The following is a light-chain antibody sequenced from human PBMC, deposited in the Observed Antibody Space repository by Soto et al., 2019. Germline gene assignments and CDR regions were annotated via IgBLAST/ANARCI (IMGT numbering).Light chain of an antibody. CDR2: DAS. CDR3: QQYGSTPLT. V-gene: IGKV3-20*01. Sequence: EIVLTQSPDTLSLSPGERATLSCRASQSVSSNSLAWYQQKPGQAPRFLIYDASSRATGIPDRFSGSGSGTDFTLTISRLEPEDFAVYYCQQYGSTPLTFGGGTKLDIK. CDR1: QSVSSNS. J-gene: IGKJ4*01.